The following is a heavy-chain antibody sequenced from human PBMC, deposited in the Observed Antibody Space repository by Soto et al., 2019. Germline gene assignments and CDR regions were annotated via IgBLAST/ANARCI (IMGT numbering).Heavy chain of an antibody. J-gene: IGHJ4*02. Sequence: QVQLVESGGGVVQPGRSLRLSCAASGFTFSSYGMHWVRQAPGKGLEWVAVISYDGSNKYYADSVKGRFTISRDNSKNTLCLQMSSLRGEDTAVYYCAKDLVDGDYEGYYFDYWGRGTLVTVSS. D-gene: IGHD4-17*01. V-gene: IGHV3-30*18. CDR3: AKDLVDGDYEGYYFDY. CDR2: ISYDGSNK. CDR1: GFTFSSYG.